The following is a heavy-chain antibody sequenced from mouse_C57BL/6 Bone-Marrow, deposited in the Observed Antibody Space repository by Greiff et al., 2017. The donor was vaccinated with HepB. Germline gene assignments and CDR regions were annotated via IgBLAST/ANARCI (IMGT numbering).Heavy chain of an antibody. CDR1: EYEFPSHD. D-gene: IGHD2-2*01. J-gene: IGHJ1*03. CDR2: INSDGGST. V-gene: IGHV5-2*01. CDR3: ARRAGYHWYFDV. Sequence: EVKLMESGGGLVQPGESLKLSCESNEYEFPSHDMSWVRKTPEKRLELVAAINSDGGSTYYPDTMERRFIISRDNTKKTLHLQMSSLRSEDTALYYCARRAGYHWYFDVWGTGTTVTVSS.